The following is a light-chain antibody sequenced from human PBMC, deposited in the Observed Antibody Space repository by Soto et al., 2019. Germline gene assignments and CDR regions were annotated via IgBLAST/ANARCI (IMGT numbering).Light chain of an antibody. CDR1: QSVSSSY. CDR2: GAS. V-gene: IGKV3-20*01. Sequence: EIVLTQSPGALSLSPGERATLSCRASQSVSSSYLGWYQQKPGQAPRLLIYGASGRATGIPDRFSGSGSGTDFTLTISRLEPEEFAVYYCQQYGSSFSFTFGPGTKVDIK. CDR3: QQYGSSFSFT. J-gene: IGKJ3*01.